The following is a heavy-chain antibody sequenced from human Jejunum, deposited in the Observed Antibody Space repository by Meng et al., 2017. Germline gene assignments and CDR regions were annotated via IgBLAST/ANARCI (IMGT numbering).Heavy chain of an antibody. Sequence: QVQLPESGPGLVRPSDTPSLICTVSGGSVSRAGYQWGWIRQPPGKGLEWIGYASTNYNPSLKSRVTISLDTSRNQFSLSLSSVTAADTAVYYCARDHMGSLDYWGQGILVTVSS. CDR2: AST. V-gene: IGHV4-61*08. CDR1: GGSVSRAGYQ. CDR3: ARDHMGSLDY. D-gene: IGHD1-26*01. J-gene: IGHJ4*02.